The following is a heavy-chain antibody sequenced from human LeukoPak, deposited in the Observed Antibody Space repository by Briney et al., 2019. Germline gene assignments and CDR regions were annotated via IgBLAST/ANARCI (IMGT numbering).Heavy chain of an antibody. CDR3: AKDQRLYYDSSGYYFDY. CDR1: GFTFSSYG. V-gene: IGHV3-30*18. J-gene: IGHJ4*02. Sequence: GGSLRLSCAASGFTFSSYGMHWVRQAPGKGLEWVVVISYDGSNKYYADSVKGRFTISRDNSKNTLYLQMNSLRAEDTAVYYCAKDQRLYYDSSGYYFDYWGQGTLVTVSS. CDR2: ISYDGSNK. D-gene: IGHD3-22*01.